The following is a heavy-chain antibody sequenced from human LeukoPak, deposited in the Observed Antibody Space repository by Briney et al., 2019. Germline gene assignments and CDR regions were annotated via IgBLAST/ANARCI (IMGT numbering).Heavy chain of an antibody. V-gene: IGHV4-30-2*01. CDR3: ARGTILTGYNRFDH. J-gene: IGHJ5*02. Sequence: PSQTLSLTWTVSGGSINSGSYDWNWIRQPPGKGLEGIGYIYHSGSTYYNPSLKSRVTISIDRSKNQFSLKLSSVTAADTAVYYCARGTILTGYNRFDHWGQGTLVTVSS. CDR1: GGSINSGSYD. D-gene: IGHD3-9*01. CDR2: IYHSGST.